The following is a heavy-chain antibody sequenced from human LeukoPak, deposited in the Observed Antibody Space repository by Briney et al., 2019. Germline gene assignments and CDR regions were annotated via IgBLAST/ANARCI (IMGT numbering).Heavy chain of an antibody. J-gene: IGHJ4*02. Sequence: GGSLRLSCAASGFTFSSYAMSWVRQAPGKGREWGSAISGSGGSTYYEDSVKGRFTISRDNSKNTLYLQMNSLRAEDTAVYYCAKEELGRGYFDYWGQGTLVTVSS. D-gene: IGHD1-26*01. CDR2: ISGSGGST. CDR3: AKEELGRGYFDY. V-gene: IGHV3-23*01. CDR1: GFTFSSYA.